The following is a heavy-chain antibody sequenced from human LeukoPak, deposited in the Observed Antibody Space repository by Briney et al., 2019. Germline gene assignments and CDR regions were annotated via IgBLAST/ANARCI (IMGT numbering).Heavy chain of an antibody. Sequence: GASVKVSCKSSGGTFSSYAISWVRQGPGQGLEWMGGVIPNFGTANYAQKFQGRVTITADKSTSTAYMGLSSLRSEDTAVYYCAMRPYSGSYSEGILADYWGQGTLVTVSS. J-gene: IGHJ4*02. CDR3: AMRPYSGSYSEGILADY. CDR1: GGTFSSYA. D-gene: IGHD1-26*01. CDR2: VIPNFGTA. V-gene: IGHV1-69*06.